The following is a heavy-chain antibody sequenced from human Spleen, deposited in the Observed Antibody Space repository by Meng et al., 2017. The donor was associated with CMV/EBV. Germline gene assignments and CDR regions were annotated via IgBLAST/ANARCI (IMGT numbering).Heavy chain of an antibody. J-gene: IGHJ4*02. CDR3: ARDPEQTGYSSRGVDY. D-gene: IGHD6-13*01. Sequence: SETLSLTCTVSGGSVSSGSYYWSWIRQPPGKGLEWIGYIYYSGSTNYNPSLKSRVTISVDTSKNQFSLKLSSVTAADTAVYYCARDPEQTGYSSRGVDYWGQGTLVTVSS. CDR1: GGSVSSGSYY. V-gene: IGHV4-61*01. CDR2: IYYSGST.